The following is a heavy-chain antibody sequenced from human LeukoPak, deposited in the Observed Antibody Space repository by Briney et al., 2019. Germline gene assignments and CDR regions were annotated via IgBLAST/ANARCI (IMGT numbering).Heavy chain of an antibody. Sequence: ASQTLSLTCTVSGGSISSGDYYWSWIRQPPGKGLEWIGYIYYSGSTYCNPSLKSRVTISVDTSKNQFSLKLSSVTAADTAVYYCARVPGYSYGYPNWYFDLWGRGTLVTVSS. CDR1: GGSISSGDYY. CDR3: ARVPGYSYGYPNWYFDL. D-gene: IGHD5-18*01. CDR2: IYYSGST. V-gene: IGHV4-30-4*01. J-gene: IGHJ2*01.